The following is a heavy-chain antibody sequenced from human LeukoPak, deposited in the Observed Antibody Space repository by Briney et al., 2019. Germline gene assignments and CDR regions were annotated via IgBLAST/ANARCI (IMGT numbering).Heavy chain of an antibody. CDR2: ISGDGSST. CDR1: GFTFSNHW. J-gene: IGHJ4*02. Sequence: GGSLRLSCAASGFTFSNHWMHWVRQAPGKGLVWVSRISGDGSSTRYADSVKGRFTISRDNAKNTLFLHMNSLRAEDTAVYYCARDNNWNYPDYWGQGTLVTVSS. V-gene: IGHV3-74*01. CDR3: ARDNNWNYPDY. D-gene: IGHD1-7*01.